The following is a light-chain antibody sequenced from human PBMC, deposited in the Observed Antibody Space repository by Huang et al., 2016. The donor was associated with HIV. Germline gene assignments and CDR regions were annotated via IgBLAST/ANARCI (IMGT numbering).Light chain of an antibody. J-gene: IGKJ2*01. CDR3: QQYYAIPYT. Sequence: DIQMTQSPSSLSASIGDKVTIACRARQVISNSLVWYQHKPGKAPKRLLFAASRLEDGDPSRFSGSRSGADFTLTISSLQPEDFATYYCQQYYAIPYTFGQGTKLEIK. CDR2: AAS. V-gene: IGKV1-NL1*01. CDR1: QVISNS.